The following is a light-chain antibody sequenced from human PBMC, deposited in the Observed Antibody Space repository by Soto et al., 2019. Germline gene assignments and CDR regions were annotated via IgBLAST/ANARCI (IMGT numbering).Light chain of an antibody. Sequence: DIQITPSPSTLSASVGDRVTITCRASQSISSWLAWYQQKPGKAPNLLIYAASRLQSGVPSRFSGSGSGTDFTLTISSLQPEDFATYYCQQANSFPITFGQGTRLEIK. CDR2: AAS. V-gene: IGKV1-12*01. CDR3: QQANSFPIT. CDR1: QSISSW. J-gene: IGKJ5*01.